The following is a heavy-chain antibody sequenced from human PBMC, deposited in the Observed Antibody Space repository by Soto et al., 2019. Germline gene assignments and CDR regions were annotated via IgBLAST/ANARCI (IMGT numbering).Heavy chain of an antibody. Sequence: SETLSLTCTVSCGSLSNGDYYWSCIRQPPGKGLEWIGYISYSGSTNYSPSLKSRVTISRDTSKNQFSLKLNSVTSSDTAVYYCAKGYDFYYMDVWGKGTTVTVSS. J-gene: IGHJ6*03. D-gene: IGHD3-3*01. CDR3: AKGYDFYYMDV. V-gene: IGHV4-61*08. CDR2: ISYSGST. CDR1: CGSLSNGDYY.